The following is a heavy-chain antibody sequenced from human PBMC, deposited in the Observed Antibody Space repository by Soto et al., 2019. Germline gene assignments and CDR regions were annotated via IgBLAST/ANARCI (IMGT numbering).Heavy chain of an antibody. J-gene: IGHJ4*02. Sequence: GGSLRLSCAASGFTFSNSWMHWVRQVSGKGLEWVSRINADGTSTSYADSVKGRFTISRGNAKNTLYLHVNSLRAEDTAVYYCVKVVAGGVSVPRFYFGSWGQGARGTVSS. CDR2: INADGTST. CDR3: VKVVAGGVSVPRFYFGS. V-gene: IGHV3-74*01. D-gene: IGHD6-19*01. CDR1: GFTFSNSW.